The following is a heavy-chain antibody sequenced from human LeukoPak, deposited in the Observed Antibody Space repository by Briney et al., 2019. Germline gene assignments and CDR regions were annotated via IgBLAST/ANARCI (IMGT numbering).Heavy chain of an antibody. V-gene: IGHV1-2*06. CDR3: ARWPVGFGKYYYDSSGYYQGS. CDR2: INPNSGGT. Sequence: GASVKVSCKASGYTFTGYYMHWVRQAPGQGLEWIGRINPNSGGTNYAQKFQGRVTMTRDTSISTAYMELSRLRSDDTAVYYCARWPVGFGKYYYDSSGYYQGSWGQGTLVTVSS. D-gene: IGHD3-22*01. J-gene: IGHJ4*02. CDR1: GYTFTGYY.